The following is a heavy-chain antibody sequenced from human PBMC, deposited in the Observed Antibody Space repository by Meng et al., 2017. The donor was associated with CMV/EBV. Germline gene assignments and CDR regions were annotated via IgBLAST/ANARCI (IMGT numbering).Heavy chain of an antibody. V-gene: IGHV3-48*04. CDR2: ISSSSSTI. CDR1: GFTFSSYS. J-gene: IGHJ4*02. Sequence: GGSLRLSCAASGFTFSSYSMKWVRQAPGKGLEWVSYISSSSSTIYYADSVKGRFTISRDNAKNSLYLQMNSLRAEDTAVYYCARDWGGTSFKHLPHNDYWGQGTLVTVSS. CDR3: ARDWGGTSFKHLPHNDY. D-gene: IGHD3-16*01.